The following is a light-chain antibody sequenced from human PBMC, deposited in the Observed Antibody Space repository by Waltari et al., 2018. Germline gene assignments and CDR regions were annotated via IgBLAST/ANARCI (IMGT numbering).Light chain of an antibody. J-gene: IGKJ3*01. CDR2: WAS. CDR3: QQYYTTPLT. CDR1: RSLLYTSIDKSY. V-gene: IGKV4-1*01. Sequence: DIVMTQSPDSLAVSLGGRATINCKSSRSLLYTSIDKSYLAWYQQKPEQPPKLLIYWASTRESGVPDRFSGSGSGTDFTLTISSLQAEDVAVYYCQQYYTTPLTFGPGTTVDIK.